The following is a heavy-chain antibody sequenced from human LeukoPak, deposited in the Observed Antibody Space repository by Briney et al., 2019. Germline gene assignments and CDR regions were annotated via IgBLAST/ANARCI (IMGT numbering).Heavy chain of an antibody. CDR3: ARRIVGATQYFQH. D-gene: IGHD1-26*01. CDR2: INHSGST. J-gene: IGHJ1*01. Sequence: PSETLSLTCAVYGGSFSGYYWSWIRQPPGKGLEWIGEINHSGSTNYNPSLKSRVTISVDTSKNQFSLKLSSVTAADTAVYYCARRIVGATQYFQHWGQGTLVTVSS. CDR1: GGSFSGYY. V-gene: IGHV4-34*01.